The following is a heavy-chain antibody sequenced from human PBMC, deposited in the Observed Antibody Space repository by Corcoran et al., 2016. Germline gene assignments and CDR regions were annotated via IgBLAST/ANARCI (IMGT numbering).Heavy chain of an antibody. CDR2: IKSKSDGGIT. Sequence: EVQLVESGGGLVKPGGSLRLSCAASKFTFTNAWMTWVRQTPGRGLEWVGRIKSKSDGGITDYAASVKGRFTISRDDSKNTLYLQMNSLKTDDTAVYYCTTDMVKFGGVVALDYWGQGTLVTVSS. CDR1: KFTFTNAW. D-gene: IGHD3-16*02. CDR3: TTDMVKFGGVVALDY. V-gene: IGHV3-15*01. J-gene: IGHJ4*02.